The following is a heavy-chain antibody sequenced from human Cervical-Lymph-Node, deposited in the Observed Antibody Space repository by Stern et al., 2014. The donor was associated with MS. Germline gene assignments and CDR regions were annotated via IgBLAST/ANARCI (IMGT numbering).Heavy chain of an antibody. Sequence: EVQLLESGGGLVKPGGSLRLSCAASGFTFSSYSMTWVRQAPGKGLEWVSSISGSSSYIYYADSMKGRFTVSRDNAQKSLFLQMNSLRAEDTAVYYCARDSFSFYDILTGPNGMDVWGQGTTVTVSS. CDR1: GFTFSSYS. CDR3: ARDSFSFYDILTGPNGMDV. CDR2: ISGSSSYI. V-gene: IGHV3-21*01. D-gene: IGHD3-9*01. J-gene: IGHJ6*02.